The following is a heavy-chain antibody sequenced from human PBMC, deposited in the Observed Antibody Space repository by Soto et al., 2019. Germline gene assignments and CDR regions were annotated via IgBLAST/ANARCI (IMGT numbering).Heavy chain of an antibody. CDR2: IIPMFGTP. CDR3: ARGEKEVWSYYYYSGMDV. CDR1: AGTFRSYA. D-gene: IGHD3-16*01. J-gene: IGHJ6*02. V-gene: IGHV1-69*13. Sequence: SVKVSCKAAAGTFRSYAMSWVRQAPGQGLEWTGGIIPMFGTPNYAQNFKGRLTITADESTRTAYMELSSLRSEDTAVYYCARGEKEVWSYYYYSGMDVWGQGTTVTVSS.